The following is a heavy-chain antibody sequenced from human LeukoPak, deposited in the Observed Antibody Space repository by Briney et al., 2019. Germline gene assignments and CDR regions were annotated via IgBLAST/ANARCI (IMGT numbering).Heavy chain of an antibody. Sequence: GESLKISCKGSGYSFTSYWIGWVRQMPGKGLEWMGIIYPGDSDTRYSPSFQGQVTISADKSISTAYLQWSSLKASDTAMYYCVRDCSSTSRDDKGFDYWGQGTLVTVSS. CDR2: IYPGDSDT. V-gene: IGHV5-51*01. CDR3: VRDCSSTSRDDKGFDY. CDR1: GYSFTSYW. D-gene: IGHD2-2*01. J-gene: IGHJ4*02.